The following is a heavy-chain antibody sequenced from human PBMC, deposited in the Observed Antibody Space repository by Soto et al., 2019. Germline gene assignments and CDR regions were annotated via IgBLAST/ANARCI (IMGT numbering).Heavy chain of an antibody. CDR3: ARWYCSSTSCYVGGYYYYYMDV. D-gene: IGHD2-2*01. CDR2: ISSSSTI. Sequence: GGSLRLSCAASGFTFSSYSMNWVRQAPGKGLEWVSYISSSSTIYYADSVKGRFTISRDNAKNSLYLQMNSLRAEDTAVYYCARWYCSSTSCYVGGYYYYYMDVWGKGTTVTVSS. V-gene: IGHV3-48*01. CDR1: GFTFSSYS. J-gene: IGHJ6*03.